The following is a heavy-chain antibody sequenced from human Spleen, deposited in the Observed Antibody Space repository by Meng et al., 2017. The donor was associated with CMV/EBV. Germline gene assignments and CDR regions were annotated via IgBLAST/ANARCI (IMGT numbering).Heavy chain of an antibody. V-gene: IGHV3-30-3*01. CDR2: ISYDGSNK. J-gene: IGHJ4*02. Sequence: GESLKISCAASGFTFSSYAMNWVRQAPGKGLEWVAVISYDGSNKYYADSVKGRFTISRDNSKNTLYLQMNSLRAEDTAVYYCARESSSRYYFDYWGQGTLVTVSS. D-gene: IGHD6-6*01. CDR1: GFTFSSYA. CDR3: ARESSSRYYFDY.